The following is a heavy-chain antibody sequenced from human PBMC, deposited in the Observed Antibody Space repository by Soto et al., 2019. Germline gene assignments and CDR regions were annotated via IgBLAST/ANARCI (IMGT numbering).Heavy chain of an antibody. J-gene: IGHJ3*02. CDR2: ISYDGSNK. Sequence: QVQLVESGGGVVQPGRSLRLSCAASGFTFSSDGMHWVCQATGKGLAWVAVISYDGSNKYYADSVKGRFTISRDNSKNTLYLQMNSLRAEDTAVYYCAKVPYGSGSAFDIWGQGTMVTVSS. D-gene: IGHD1-26*01. CDR1: GFTFSSDG. V-gene: IGHV3-30*18. CDR3: AKVPYGSGSAFDI.